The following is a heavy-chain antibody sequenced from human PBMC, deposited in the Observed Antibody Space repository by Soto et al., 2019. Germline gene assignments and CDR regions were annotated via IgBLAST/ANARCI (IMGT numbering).Heavy chain of an antibody. CDR2: IYYSGST. D-gene: IGHD1-26*01. V-gene: IGHV4-59*01. CDR3: ARDPAPYSGSSFDI. J-gene: IGHJ3*02. CDR1: GGSISSYY. Sequence: SETLSLTCTVSGGSISSYYWSWIRQPPGKGLEWIGYIYYSGSTNYNPSLKSRVTISVDTSKNQFSLKLSSVTAADTAVYYCARDPAPYSGSSFDIWGQGTMVTVSS.